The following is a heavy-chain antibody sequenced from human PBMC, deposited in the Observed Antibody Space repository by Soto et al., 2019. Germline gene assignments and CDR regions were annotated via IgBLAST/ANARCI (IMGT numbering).Heavy chain of an antibody. J-gene: IGHJ5*02. Sequence: QVQLQESGPGLVKPSQTLSLTCTVSGGSISNDNYYWSWIRQHPGKGLEWIGYIYYSGSTYYNPSLKSRVTISVDTSKNQFSLKLSSVTAADTAVYYCARDLRFWSGYLVEKKENWFDPWGQGTLVTVSS. V-gene: IGHV4-31*03. CDR2: IYYSGST. CDR1: GGSISNDNYY. D-gene: IGHD3-3*01. CDR3: ARDLRFWSGYLVEKKENWFDP.